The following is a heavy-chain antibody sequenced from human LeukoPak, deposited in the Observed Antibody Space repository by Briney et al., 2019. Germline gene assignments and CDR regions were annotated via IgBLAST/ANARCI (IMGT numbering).Heavy chain of an antibody. J-gene: IGHJ3*02. Sequence: PGGSLRLSCAASGFTFSSYWMHWVREGPGKGLMWVSCINNNGGGCTTSYAGCVKGRFTISRDNAKNTLYLQMNSLRAEAMAVYSCATGNYHGFDIWGQGTMVTVSS. CDR3: ATGNYHGFDI. D-gene: IGHD1-7*01. CDR1: GFTFSSYW. V-gene: IGHV3-74*01. CDR2: INNNGGGCTT.